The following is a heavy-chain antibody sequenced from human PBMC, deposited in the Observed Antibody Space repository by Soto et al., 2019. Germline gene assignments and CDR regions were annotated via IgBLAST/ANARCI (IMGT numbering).Heavy chain of an antibody. Sequence: ASVKVSCKASGYTFTGYYMHWVRQAPGQGLEWMGWINPNSGGTNYAQKFQGWVTMTRDTSISTAYMELSRLRSDDTAVYYCARASRSGGSCRHAFDYWGQGTLVTVSS. CDR1: GYTFTGYY. CDR2: INPNSGGT. D-gene: IGHD2-15*01. V-gene: IGHV1-2*04. CDR3: ARASRSGGSCRHAFDY. J-gene: IGHJ4*02.